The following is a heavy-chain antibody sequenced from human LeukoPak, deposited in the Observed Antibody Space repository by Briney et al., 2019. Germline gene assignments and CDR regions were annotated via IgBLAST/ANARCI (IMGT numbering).Heavy chain of an antibody. CDR2: IIPIFGTA. V-gene: IGHV1-69*01. D-gene: IGHD3-10*01. CDR1: GGTFSSYA. Sequence: ASVKVSCKASGGTFSSYAISWVRQAPGQGLEWMGGIIPIFGTANYAQKFQGRVTITADGSTSTAYMELSSLRSGDTAVYYCARGELLWFGELSSFDYWGQGTLVTVSS. CDR3: ARGELLWFGELSSFDY. J-gene: IGHJ4*02.